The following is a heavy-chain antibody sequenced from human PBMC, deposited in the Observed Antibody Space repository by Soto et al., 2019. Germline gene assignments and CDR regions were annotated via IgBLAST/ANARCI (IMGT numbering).Heavy chain of an antibody. CDR3: ARARGPRGRNACNS. V-gene: IGHV4-39*01. CDR2: TRYGEST. CDR1: GLSISSSNYY. Sequence: ATLSLTCTVSGLSISSSNYYWPWVRQPPGKGLQWMGSTRYGESTYYNPPLKSRVTVSVDTSQNQISLHLTSVTAADTAFYYCARARGPRGRNACNSWGQGRLVTV. J-gene: IGHJ3*02.